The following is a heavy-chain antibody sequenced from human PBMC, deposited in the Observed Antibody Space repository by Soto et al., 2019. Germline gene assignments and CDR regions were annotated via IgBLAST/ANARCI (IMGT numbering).Heavy chain of an antibody. V-gene: IGHV3-23*01. D-gene: IGHD3-16*01. Sequence: GGSLRLSCAASGFTFSSYAMSWVRQAPGKGLEWVSAISGSGGSTYYADSVKGRFTISRDNAKNSLSLQMNSLRDEDTAVYYCARDPAHDYVWGNPAFWFDCWGQGTLVTVSS. CDR1: GFTFSSYA. CDR2: ISGSGGST. J-gene: IGHJ4*02. CDR3: ARDPAHDYVWGNPAFWFDC.